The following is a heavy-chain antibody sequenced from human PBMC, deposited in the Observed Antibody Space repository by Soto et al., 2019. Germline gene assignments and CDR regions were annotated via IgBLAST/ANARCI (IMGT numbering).Heavy chain of an antibody. CDR2: IRRKTLGGTT. CDR3: TRVKSVSGRFDP. J-gene: IGHJ5*02. CDR1: GFTLDDFA. Sequence: GGSLRLSCTASGFTLDDFAMSWFRQAPGKGLEWVGFIRRKTLGGTTTYAASVKGRFSISRDDSKSIAYLQMNSLKTEDTGVYYCTRVKSVSGRFDPWGQGTLVTVSS. V-gene: IGHV3-49*03. D-gene: IGHD1-26*01.